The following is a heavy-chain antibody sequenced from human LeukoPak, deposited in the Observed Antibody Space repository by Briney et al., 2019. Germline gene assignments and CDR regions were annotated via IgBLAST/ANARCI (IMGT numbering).Heavy chain of an antibody. CDR2: ISAYNGNT. V-gene: IGHV1-18*04. Sequence: ASVKVSCKASGYTFTSNGISWVRQAPGQGLEWMGWISAYNGNTNYAQKLQGRVTMTTDTSTSTAYMELRSLRSDDTAVYYCARERGDDEGEANIPFMVRGVISYYFDYWGQGTLVTVSS. CDR1: GYTFTSNG. D-gene: IGHD3-10*01. CDR3: ARERGDDEGEANIPFMVRGVISYYFDY. J-gene: IGHJ4*02.